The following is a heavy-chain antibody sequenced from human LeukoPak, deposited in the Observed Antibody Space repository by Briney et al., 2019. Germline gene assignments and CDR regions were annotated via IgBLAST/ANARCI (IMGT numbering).Heavy chain of an antibody. V-gene: IGHV1-3*01. CDR2: INAGKGNT. CDR3: ARPHGPIPTLWFGEPSDAFDI. J-gene: IGHJ3*02. D-gene: IGHD3-10*01. CDR1: GYTFTSYA. Sequence: GASVKVSCKASGYTFTSYAMHWVRQAPGQRLGWMGWINAGKGNTKYSQKFQGRVTITRDTSASTAYMELSSLRSEDTAVYYCARPHGPIPTLWFGEPSDAFDIWGQGTMVTVSS.